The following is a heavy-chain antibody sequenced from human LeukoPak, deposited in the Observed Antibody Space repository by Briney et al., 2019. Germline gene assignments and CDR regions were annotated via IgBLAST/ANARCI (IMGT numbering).Heavy chain of an antibody. V-gene: IGHV3-23*01. CDR3: ATPTTVTTDI. CDR1: GFTFSSYA. D-gene: IGHD4-17*01. J-gene: IGHJ3*02. Sequence: GGSLRLSCAASGFTFSSYAMSWVRQAPGKGLEWVSSIIGSGGSPYYAGSVKGRFTISRDNSKNTLYLQMNSLRAEDTAVYYCATPTTVTTDIWGQGTMVTVSS. CDR2: IIGSGGSP.